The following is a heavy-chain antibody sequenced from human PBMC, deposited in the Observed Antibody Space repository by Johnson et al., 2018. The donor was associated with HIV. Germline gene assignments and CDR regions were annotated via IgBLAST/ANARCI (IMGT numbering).Heavy chain of an antibody. CDR2: ISYDGSNK. CDR1: GFTFSSYA. Sequence: QVQLVESGGGLVQPGRSLRLSCAASGFTFSSYAMHWVRQAPGKGLEWVAVISYDGSNKYYADSVQGRFTISRDNSKHTLYLQMNSLRAEDTAVYYCARDRWYSSSSGGVDDAFDIWGQGTMVTVSS. V-gene: IGHV3-30*04. CDR3: ARDRWYSSSSGGVDDAFDI. J-gene: IGHJ3*02. D-gene: IGHD6-6*01.